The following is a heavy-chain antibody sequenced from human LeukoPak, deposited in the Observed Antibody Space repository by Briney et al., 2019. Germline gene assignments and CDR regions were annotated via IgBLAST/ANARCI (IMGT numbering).Heavy chain of an antibody. CDR3: AREDPQTTVPGGMDV. V-gene: IGHV4-59*01. CDR2: IYYSGTT. D-gene: IGHD4-17*01. CDR1: GGSISNYY. J-gene: IGHJ6*02. Sequence: SETLSLTCTVSGGSISNYYWSWIRQSPGKGLEWIGYIYYSGTTNSNPSLKSRVTISVDTSKNQFSLQLRSVTAADTAVYYGAREDPQTTVPGGMDVWGQGTTVIVSS.